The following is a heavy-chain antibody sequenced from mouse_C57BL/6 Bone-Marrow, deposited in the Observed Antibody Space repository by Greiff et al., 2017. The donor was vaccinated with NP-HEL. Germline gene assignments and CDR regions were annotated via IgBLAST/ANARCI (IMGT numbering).Heavy chain of an antibody. CDR3: AKIYDGYFEDY. CDR1: GYTFTSYW. V-gene: IGHV1-55*01. J-gene: IGHJ2*01. CDR2: IYPGSGST. Sequence: QVHVKQPGAELVKPGASVKMSCKASGYTFTSYWITWVKQRPGQGLEWIGDIYPGSGSTNYNEKFKSKATLTVDTSSSTAYMQLSSLTSEDSAVYYCAKIYDGYFEDYWGQGTTLTVSS. D-gene: IGHD2-3*01.